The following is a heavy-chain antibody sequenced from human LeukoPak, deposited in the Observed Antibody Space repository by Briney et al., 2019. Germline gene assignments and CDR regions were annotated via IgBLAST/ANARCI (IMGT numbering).Heavy chain of an antibody. D-gene: IGHD2-15*01. CDR2: ITGSGGST. V-gene: IGHV3-23*01. CDR1: GFTLSSYA. Sequence: GGSLRLSCAASGFTLSSYAMSWVRQAPGMGLEWVSVITGSGGSTKYADSVKGRFTISRDNSKNTLFLQMNSLRAEDTAVYYCAKGPVVTFDIWGQGTMVTVPS. J-gene: IGHJ3*02. CDR3: AKGPVVTFDI.